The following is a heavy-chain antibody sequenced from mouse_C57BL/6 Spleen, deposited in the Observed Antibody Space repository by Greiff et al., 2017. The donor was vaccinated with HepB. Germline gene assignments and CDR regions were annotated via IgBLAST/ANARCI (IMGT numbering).Heavy chain of an antibody. Sequence: EVQLQESGGGLVKPGGSLKLSCAASGFTFSSYAMSWVRQTPEKRLEWVATISDGGSYTYYPDNVKGRFTISRDNAKNNLYLQMSHLKSEDTAMYYCAREGGGNSHYFDYWGQGTTLTVSS. CDR1: GFTFSSYA. D-gene: IGHD2-1*01. CDR3: AREGGGNSHYFDY. CDR2: ISDGGSYT. V-gene: IGHV5-4*01. J-gene: IGHJ2*01.